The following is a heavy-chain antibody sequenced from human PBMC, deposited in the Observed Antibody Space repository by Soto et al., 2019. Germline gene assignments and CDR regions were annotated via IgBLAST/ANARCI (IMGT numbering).Heavy chain of an antibody. Sequence: PGGSLRLSCAASGFTFSTYWMHWVRQGPGRGLVWVSRISSDGSSTTYADSVKGRFTTSRDNARNTLYLQMDSLRAEDTAIYYCAKRPLYGSGSYPPGSWGQGTLVTVSS. CDR1: GFTFSTYW. J-gene: IGHJ5*02. V-gene: IGHV3-74*01. D-gene: IGHD3-10*01. CDR3: AKRPLYGSGSYPPGS. CDR2: ISSDGSST.